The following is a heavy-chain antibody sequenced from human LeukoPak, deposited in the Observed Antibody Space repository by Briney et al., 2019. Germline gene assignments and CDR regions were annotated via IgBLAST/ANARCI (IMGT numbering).Heavy chain of an antibody. Sequence: SETLSLTCTVSGGSLSRYYWSWIRQPPGKGLEWIGYIYYSGSTNYNPSLKSRVTISVDTSKNQFSLKLSSVTAADTAVYYCARVVPAATVWFDPWGQGTLVTVSS. J-gene: IGHJ5*02. CDR2: IYYSGST. CDR1: GGSLSRYY. D-gene: IGHD2-2*01. CDR3: ARVVPAATVWFDP. V-gene: IGHV4-59*01.